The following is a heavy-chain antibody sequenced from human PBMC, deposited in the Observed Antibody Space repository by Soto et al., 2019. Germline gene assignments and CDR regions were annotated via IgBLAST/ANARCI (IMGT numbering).Heavy chain of an antibody. CDR2: ISPLKGNT. CDR1: GYTFTNYV. CDR3: ARSGEHPFDF. J-gene: IGHJ4*02. V-gene: IGHV1-18*01. D-gene: IGHD6-25*01. Sequence: ASVKVSCKASGYTFTNYVIHWVRQAPGRGLEWMGWISPLKGNTKYAQKVQGRVSVTTDTSTNTVYMELSGLGYDDTALYYCARSGEHPFDFWGQGTLVTVSS.